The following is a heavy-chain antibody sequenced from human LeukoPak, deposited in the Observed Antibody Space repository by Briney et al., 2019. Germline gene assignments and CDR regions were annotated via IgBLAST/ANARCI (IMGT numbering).Heavy chain of an antibody. J-gene: IGHJ4*02. D-gene: IGHD1-26*01. CDR3: ARDKRGSYADY. CDR1: GVSISNYY. V-gene: IGHV4-59*01. CDR2: IYYSGST. Sequence: TSETLSLSCTVSGVSISNYYWSWIRQPPGKGLEWIGYIYYSGSTSYNPSLKGRVTISVDTSNNQFSLKLSSVTAADTAVYYCARDKRGSYADYWGQGTLVTVSS.